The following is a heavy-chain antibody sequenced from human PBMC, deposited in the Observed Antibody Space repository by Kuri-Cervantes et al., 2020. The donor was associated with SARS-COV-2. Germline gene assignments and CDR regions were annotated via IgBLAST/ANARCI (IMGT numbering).Heavy chain of an antibody. CDR3: AKVYGDIVVVPAAKYFQH. V-gene: IGHV3-21*01. CDR1: GFAFRGNA. J-gene: IGHJ1*01. CDR2: ISSSSSYI. Sequence: ETLSLTCAASGFAFRGNAMSWVRQAPGKGLEWVSSISSSSSYIYYADSVKGRFTISRDNAKNSLYLQMNSLRAEDTAVYYCAKVYGDIVVVPAAKYFQHWGQGTLVTVSS. D-gene: IGHD2-2*01.